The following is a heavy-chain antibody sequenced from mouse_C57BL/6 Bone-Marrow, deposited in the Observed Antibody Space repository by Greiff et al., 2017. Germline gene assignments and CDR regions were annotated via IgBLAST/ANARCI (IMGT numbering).Heavy chain of an antibody. J-gene: IGHJ1*03. CDR2: IYPGNGGT. CDR3: ARDGYYVSWYFDV. Sequence: QVQLQQPGAELVKPGASVKMSCKASGYTFTSYWITWVKQRPGQGLEWIGDIYPGNGGTNYNEKFKSKATLTVDTSSSTAYMQLSSLTSEDSAVYYCARDGYYVSWYFDVWGTGTTLTVSS. CDR1: GYTFTSYW. V-gene: IGHV1-55*01. D-gene: IGHD2-3*01.